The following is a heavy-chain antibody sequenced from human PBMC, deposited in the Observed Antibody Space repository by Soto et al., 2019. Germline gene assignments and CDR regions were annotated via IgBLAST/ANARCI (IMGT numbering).Heavy chain of an antibody. J-gene: IGHJ6*02. CDR1: GGCFTGYS. CDR3: ACIFSVGYGYGFYYYGRDG. CDR2: INHSGST. V-gene: IGHV4-34*01. D-gene: IGHD5-18*01. Sequence: PSETISQTCGVEGGCFTGYSWTRIRQPPGKGLEWIGEINHSGSTNYNPSLKSRVTISVDTSKNQFSLKLTSVTAADTAVYYCACIFSVGYGYGFYYYGRDGWGQGTTVTVSS.